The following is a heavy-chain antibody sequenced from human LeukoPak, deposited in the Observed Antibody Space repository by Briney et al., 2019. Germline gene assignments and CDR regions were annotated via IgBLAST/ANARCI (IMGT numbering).Heavy chain of an antibody. J-gene: IGHJ4*02. CDR3: AAAISDPTDY. CDR2: ISSSGSTI. Sequence: GGSLRLSCAASGFTFSSYEMNWVRQAPGKGLEWVSYISSSGSTIYYADSVKGRFTISRDNAKNSLYLQMNSLRAEDTAVYYCAAAISDPTDYWGQGTLVTVSS. CDR1: GFTFSSYE. D-gene: IGHD5-18*01. V-gene: IGHV3-48*03.